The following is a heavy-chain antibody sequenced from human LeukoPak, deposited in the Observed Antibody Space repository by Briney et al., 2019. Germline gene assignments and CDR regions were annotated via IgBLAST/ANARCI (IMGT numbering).Heavy chain of an antibody. CDR3: ARVQIMGAINYYYGMDV. CDR2: TRNKANSYTT. CDR1: GFTFSDHY. Sequence: GGSLRLSCAASGFTFSDHYMDWVRQAPGKGLEWVGRTRNKANSYTTEYAASVKGRFTISRDDSKNSLYLQMNSLKTEDTAVYYCARVQIMGAINYYYGMDVWGQGTTVTVSS. D-gene: IGHD1-26*01. J-gene: IGHJ6*02. V-gene: IGHV3-72*01.